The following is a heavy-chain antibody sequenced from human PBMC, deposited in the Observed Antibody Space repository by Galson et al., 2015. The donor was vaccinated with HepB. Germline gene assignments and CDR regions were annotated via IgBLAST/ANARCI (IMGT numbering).Heavy chain of an antibody. CDR3: ARVYQDHSGVDY. V-gene: IGHV3-48*02. CDR2: ITSSSTTI. CDR1: GFTFSYYH. D-gene: IGHD4/OR15-4a*01. Sequence: SLRLSCAASGFTFSYYHMNWARQAPGKGLEWISYITSSSTTIHYADSVRGRFTISRDNAKNSLYLQMNNLRDDDTATYYCARVYQDHSGVDYWGQGTLVTVSS. J-gene: IGHJ4*02.